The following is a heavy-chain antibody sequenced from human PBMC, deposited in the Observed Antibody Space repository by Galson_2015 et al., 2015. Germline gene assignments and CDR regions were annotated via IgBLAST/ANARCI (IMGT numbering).Heavy chain of an antibody. Sequence: SVKVSCKASGYTFTSYAMNWVRQAPGQGLEWMGWISTNTGNPTYAQGFTGRFVFSLDTSVSTAYLQISSLKAEDTAVYYCARGEYYDYVWGSHRSYYWGQGTLVTVSS. D-gene: IGHD3-16*02. CDR1: GYTFTSYA. J-gene: IGHJ4*02. CDR3: ARGEYYDYVWGSHRSYY. V-gene: IGHV7-4-1*02. CDR2: ISTNTGNP.